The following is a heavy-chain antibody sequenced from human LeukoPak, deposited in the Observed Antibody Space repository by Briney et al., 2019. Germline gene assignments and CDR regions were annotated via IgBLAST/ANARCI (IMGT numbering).Heavy chain of an antibody. V-gene: IGHV4-59*01. J-gene: IGHJ4*02. CDR2: IFYNGNT. Sequence: SETLSLTCAVYGGSFSGYYWSWIRQPPGKGLEWIGYIFYNGNTNYNPSLKSRVTISVDTSKNQFSLKLSSVTAADTAVYYCAHYNILAGYFYTWGQGTLVTVSS. D-gene: IGHD3-9*01. CDR3: AHYNILAGYFYT. CDR1: GGSFSGYY.